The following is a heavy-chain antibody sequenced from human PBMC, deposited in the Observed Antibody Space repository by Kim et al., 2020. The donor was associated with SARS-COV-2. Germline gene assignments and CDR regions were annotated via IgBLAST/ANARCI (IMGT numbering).Heavy chain of an antibody. Sequence: GGSLRLSCAASGLTFDDYAMHWVRQAPGKGLEWVSGVSWNSASIGYADSVKGRFTISRDNAKNSLYLEMNSLRAEDTALYYCAKGGGYSYGYGVYFDYWGQGTLVTVSS. CDR2: VSWNSASI. V-gene: IGHV3-9*01. CDR3: AKGGGYSYGYGVYFDY. J-gene: IGHJ4*02. CDR1: GLTFDDYA. D-gene: IGHD5-18*01.